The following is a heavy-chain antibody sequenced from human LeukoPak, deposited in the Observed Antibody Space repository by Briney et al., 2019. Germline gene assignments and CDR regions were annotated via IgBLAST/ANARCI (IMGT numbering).Heavy chain of an antibody. Sequence: GRSLRLSCAASGFTFSDYGLHWVRQAPGKGLEWLAVISYDGSNKYTADSVKGRFTISRDNSRNSLYLQMNSLRAEDTAVYYCATAEYCTGARCYSAAFAYWGQGTLVTVSS. V-gene: IGHV3-30*03. CDR3: ATAEYCTGARCYSAAFAY. CDR2: ISYDGSNK. J-gene: IGHJ4*02. D-gene: IGHD2-8*02. CDR1: GFTFSDYG.